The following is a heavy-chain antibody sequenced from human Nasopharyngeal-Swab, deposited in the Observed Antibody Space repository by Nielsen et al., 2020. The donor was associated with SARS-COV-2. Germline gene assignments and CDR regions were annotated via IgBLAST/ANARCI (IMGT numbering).Heavy chain of an antibody. V-gene: IGHV3-23*01. CDR2: ICATGHST. CDR3: AKDLRGPYFF. D-gene: IGHD2/OR15-2a*01. Sequence: GESLKISCAASAFIFSNFAMSWVRPAPGKGLEWVSSICATGHSTYYADSVKGRFTVPRDNSKNTLSLQMNSLRAEDTAVYYCAKDLRGPYFFWGQGTLVTVSS. J-gene: IGHJ4*02. CDR1: AFIFSNFA.